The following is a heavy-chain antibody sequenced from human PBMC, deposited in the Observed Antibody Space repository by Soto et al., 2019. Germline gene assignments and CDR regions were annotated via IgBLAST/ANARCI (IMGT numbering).Heavy chain of an antibody. Sequence: PSETLSLTCAVYDGSFSGYYWTWIRQPPGTGLEWIGEINHSGSTNYNPSLKSRVTISVDTSKNQFSLKLTSVTAADTAVYYCATLPPRIVVSLLPIPTWGQGILVTVSS. D-gene: IGHD2-21*01. V-gene: IGHV4-34*01. CDR2: INHSGST. CDR1: DGSFSGYY. J-gene: IGHJ5*02. CDR3: ATLPPRIVVSLLPIPT.